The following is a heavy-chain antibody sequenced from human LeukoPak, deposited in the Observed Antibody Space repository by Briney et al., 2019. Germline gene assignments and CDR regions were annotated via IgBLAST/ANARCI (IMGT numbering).Heavy chain of an antibody. Sequence: GESLKISCKGSGYSFTTYWIGWVRQMSGKGLEWMGIIYPGDSDTRYNPSFQGQVTISADKSISTAYLQWSSLKASDTAMYYCARQNPYGSGSYYAYNWFDPWGQGTLVTVSS. J-gene: IGHJ5*02. CDR3: ARQNPYGSGSYYAYNWFDP. CDR1: GYSFTTYW. CDR2: IYPGDSDT. V-gene: IGHV5-51*01. D-gene: IGHD3-10*01.